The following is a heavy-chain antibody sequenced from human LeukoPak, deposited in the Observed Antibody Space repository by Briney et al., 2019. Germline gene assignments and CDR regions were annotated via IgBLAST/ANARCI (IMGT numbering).Heavy chain of an antibody. V-gene: IGHV1-18*01. CDR2: ISAYNGNT. Sequence: ASVKVSCKASGYTFTSYGISRVRQAPGQGLEWMGWISAYNGNTNYAQKLQGRVTMTTDTSTSTAYMELRSLRSDDTAVYYCARASELRYFDWLYPEPPFDYWGQGTLVTVSS. J-gene: IGHJ4*02. CDR1: GYTFTSYG. CDR3: ARASELRYFDWLYPEPPFDY. D-gene: IGHD3-9*01.